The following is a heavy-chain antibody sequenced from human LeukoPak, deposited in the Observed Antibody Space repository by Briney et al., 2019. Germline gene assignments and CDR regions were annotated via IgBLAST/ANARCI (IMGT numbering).Heavy chain of an antibody. CDR1: GFTLSTFD. CDR3: ARADCSGSTCYLRRSWFDP. V-gene: IGHV3-21*01. CDR2: ISTSSRYI. D-gene: IGHD2-2*01. Sequence: GGSLRLSCAASGFTLSTFDMNWVRQAPGKGLEWVSSISTSSRYIYYRDPVKGRFTISRDDAKNSLYLQMNSLRVEDTAVYYCARADCSGSTCYLRRSWFDPWGQGTLVTVSS. J-gene: IGHJ5*02.